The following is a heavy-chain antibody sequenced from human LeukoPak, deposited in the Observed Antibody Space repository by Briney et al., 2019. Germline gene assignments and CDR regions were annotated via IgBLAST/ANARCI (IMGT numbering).Heavy chain of an antibody. CDR1: GYTFTDYF. D-gene: IGHD6-13*01. Sequence: ASMTVSCKASGYTFTDYFLHWVRLAPGQEFELMGWINPNSGATHYIQSFQGRVTMTRDTSLSIAYLQLNSLTSDDTAMYYCARAQYLTAPAGTFANSWGQGALVTVSS. CDR2: INPNSGAT. CDR3: ARAQYLTAPAGTFANS. J-gene: IGHJ4*02. V-gene: IGHV1-2*02.